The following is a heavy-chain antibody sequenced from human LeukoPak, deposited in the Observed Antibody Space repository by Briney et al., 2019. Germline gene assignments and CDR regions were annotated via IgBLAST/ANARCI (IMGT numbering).Heavy chain of an antibody. CDR3: ARMSYDSSGYYRLLLDY. V-gene: IGHV4-59*01. CDR1: GGSISSYY. J-gene: IGHJ4*02. CDR2: IYYSGST. D-gene: IGHD3-22*01. Sequence: PSETLSLTCTVSGGSISSYYWSWIRQPPGKGLEWIGYIYYSGSTNYNPSLKSRVTISVDTSKNQFSLKLSSVTAADTAVYYCARMSYDSSGYYRLLLDYWGQGTLVTVSS.